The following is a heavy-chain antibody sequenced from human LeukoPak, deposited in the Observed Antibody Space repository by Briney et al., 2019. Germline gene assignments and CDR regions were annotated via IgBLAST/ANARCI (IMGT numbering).Heavy chain of an antibody. CDR3: ARHPSGDPYLPFDY. Sequence: GESLKISCKGSGYSFTTYWIGWVRQMPGKGLEWMGIIYPGDSDTRYSPSFQGQVSISADESISTAYLQWSSLKASDTATYYCARHPSGDPYLPFDYWGQGTLVTVSS. J-gene: IGHJ4*02. V-gene: IGHV5-51*01. CDR2: IYPGDSDT. D-gene: IGHD7-27*01. CDR1: GYSFTTYW.